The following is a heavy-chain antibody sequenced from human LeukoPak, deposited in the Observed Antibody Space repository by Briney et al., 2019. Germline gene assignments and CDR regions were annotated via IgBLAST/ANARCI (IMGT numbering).Heavy chain of an antibody. Sequence: GGSRRLSCAASGFTFSSYWMHWVRQPPGKGLVWVSRIKNDGSTTTYADSVKGRFTVSRDNAKNTLYLQMNSLRAEDTAVYHCARERKYDSNFDYWGQGTLVTVSS. J-gene: IGHJ4*02. CDR3: ARERKYDSNFDY. V-gene: IGHV3-74*01. CDR2: IKNDGSTT. D-gene: IGHD1-1*01. CDR1: GFTFSSYW.